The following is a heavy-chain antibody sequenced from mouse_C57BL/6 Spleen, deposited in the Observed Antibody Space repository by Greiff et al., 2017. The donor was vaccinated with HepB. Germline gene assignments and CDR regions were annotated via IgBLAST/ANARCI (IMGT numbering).Heavy chain of an antibody. D-gene: IGHD1-1*01. CDR3: ARRITTVVARYYYAMDY. CDR2: INPNNGGT. V-gene: IGHV1-22*01. CDR1: GYTFTDYN. J-gene: IGHJ4*01. Sequence: VQLQQSGPELVKPGASVKMSCKASGYTFTDYNMHWVKQSHGKSLEWIGYINPNNGGTSYNQKFKGKATLTVNKSSSTAYMELRSLTSEDSAVYYCARRITTVVARYYYAMDYWGQGTSVTVSS.